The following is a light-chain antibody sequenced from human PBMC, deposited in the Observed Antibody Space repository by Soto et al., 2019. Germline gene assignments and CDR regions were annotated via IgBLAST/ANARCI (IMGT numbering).Light chain of an antibody. CDR2: GAS. Sequence: DIQMTQSPSSLSASVGDRVTITCRASQSISRHLNWYQQKPGKAPILLIFGASTLQSGVPTSFSGSGSGTDFTLTISSLQPEDVATYYCQKYNSAPQTFGQGTKVDIK. CDR1: QSISRH. V-gene: IGKV1-39*01. J-gene: IGKJ1*01. CDR3: QKYNSAPQT.